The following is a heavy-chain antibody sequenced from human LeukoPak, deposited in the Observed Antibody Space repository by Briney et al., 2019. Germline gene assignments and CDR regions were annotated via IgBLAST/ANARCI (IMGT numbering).Heavy chain of an antibody. V-gene: IGHV3-9*01. CDR1: GFTFDDYA. J-gene: IGHJ4*02. Sequence: GGSLRLSCAASGFTFDDYAMHWVRQAPGKGLEWVSGISWNSGSIGYADSVKGRFTISRDNAKNSLYLQMNSLRAEDTALYYCAKGRYYYDSSGYYFVGYFDYWGQGTLVTVSS. D-gene: IGHD3-22*01. CDR3: AKGRYYYDSSGYYFVGYFDY. CDR2: ISWNSGSI.